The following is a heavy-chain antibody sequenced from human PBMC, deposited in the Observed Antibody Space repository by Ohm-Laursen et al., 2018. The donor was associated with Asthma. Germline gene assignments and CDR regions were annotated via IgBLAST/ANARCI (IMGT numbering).Heavy chain of an antibody. CDR3: AKERKQWLAFDY. CDR2: ISGSGGST. Sequence: LSLTCAASGFTFSSYAMSWVRQAPGKGLEWVSAISGSGGSTYYADSVKGRFTISRDNSKNTLYLQMNSLRAEDTAVYYCAKERKQWLAFDYWGQGTLVTVSS. D-gene: IGHD6-19*01. CDR1: GFTFSSYA. J-gene: IGHJ4*02. V-gene: IGHV3-23*01.